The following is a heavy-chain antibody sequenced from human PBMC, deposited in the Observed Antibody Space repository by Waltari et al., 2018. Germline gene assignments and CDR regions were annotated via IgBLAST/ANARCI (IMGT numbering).Heavy chain of an antibody. Sequence: QVQLVESGGGVVQPGRSLRLSCAASGFTFSSYGMHWVRQAPGKGLEWVAVISYDGSNKYYADSVKGRFTISRDNSKNTLYLQMNSLRAEDTAVYYCAKDGGIGKFDYWGQGTLVTVSS. D-gene: IGHD2-15*01. CDR3: AKDGGIGKFDY. CDR2: ISYDGSNK. V-gene: IGHV3-30*18. J-gene: IGHJ4*02. CDR1: GFTFSSYG.